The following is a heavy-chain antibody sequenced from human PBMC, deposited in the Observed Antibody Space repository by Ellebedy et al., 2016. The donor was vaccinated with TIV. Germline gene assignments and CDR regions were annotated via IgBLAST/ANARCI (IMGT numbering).Heavy chain of an antibody. CDR1: GFTFSTYR. CDR3: AGDLVLGSGSNDY. V-gene: IGHV3-48*04. J-gene: IGHJ4*02. Sequence: GESLKISXAASGFTFSTYRMNWVRQAPGKGLELISYISSSSSTIYYADSVKGRFTISRDNAKNSLYLQMNSLRVEDTAVYYCAGDLVLGSGSNDYWGQGALVTVSS. CDR2: ISSSSSTI. D-gene: IGHD3-10*01.